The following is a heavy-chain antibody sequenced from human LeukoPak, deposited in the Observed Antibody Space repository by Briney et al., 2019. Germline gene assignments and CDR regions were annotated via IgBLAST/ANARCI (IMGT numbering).Heavy chain of an antibody. D-gene: IGHD3-16*01. V-gene: IGHV1-2*02. CDR1: GYTFTGYY. CDR3: ARDRDPIMILDF. J-gene: IGHJ4*02. Sequence: ASVKVSCKASGYTFTGYYMHWVRQAPGQGLEWMGWINPNSGGTNYAQKFQGRVTMTRDTSISTAYMELSRLQSDDAAVYYCARDRDPIMILDFWGQGTLVTVSS. CDR2: INPNSGGT.